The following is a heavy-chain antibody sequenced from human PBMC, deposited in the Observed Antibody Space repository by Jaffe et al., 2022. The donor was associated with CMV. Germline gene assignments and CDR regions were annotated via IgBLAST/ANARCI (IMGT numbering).Heavy chain of an antibody. D-gene: IGHD1-26*01. CDR3: ARDPRRSADI. CDR2: INPNSGDT. V-gene: IGHV1-2*02. J-gene: IGHJ3*02. Sequence: QVHLVQSGAEVKKPGASVKVSCRASGYTFTGNYLHWVRQAPGQGPEWMGWINPNSGDTNYAQKFQGRVTMTRDTSISTAYMELSGLISDDTAVYYCARDPRRSADIWGQGTVVTVSS. CDR1: GYTFTGNY.